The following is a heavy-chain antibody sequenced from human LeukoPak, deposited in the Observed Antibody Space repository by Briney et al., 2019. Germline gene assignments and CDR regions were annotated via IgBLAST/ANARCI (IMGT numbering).Heavy chain of an antibody. CDR3: ASLASVVDFDC. J-gene: IGHJ4*02. D-gene: IGHD4-23*01. Sequence: QAGGSLTLSCAASGFTFSSYWMLWVRQAPGQGLVWVSRINSDGSSTSYADSVKGRFTISRDNAKNTLYLQMNSLRAEDTAVYCCASLASVVDFDCGGERTLVTVPS. V-gene: IGHV3-74*01. CDR1: GFTFSSYW. CDR2: INSDGSST.